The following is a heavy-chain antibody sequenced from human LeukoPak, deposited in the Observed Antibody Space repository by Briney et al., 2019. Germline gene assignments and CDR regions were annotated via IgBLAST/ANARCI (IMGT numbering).Heavy chain of an antibody. Sequence: ASVTVSFKASAYTFTGYYMHWVRQAPGQGLGRMGWINPNSGGTNYAQKFQGRVTMTRDTSISTAYMELSRLRSDDTAVYYCARSRGGRSFDYWGQGTLVTVSS. CDR1: AYTFTGYY. CDR2: INPNSGGT. D-gene: IGHD2-15*01. CDR3: ARSRGGRSFDY. J-gene: IGHJ4*02. V-gene: IGHV1-2*02.